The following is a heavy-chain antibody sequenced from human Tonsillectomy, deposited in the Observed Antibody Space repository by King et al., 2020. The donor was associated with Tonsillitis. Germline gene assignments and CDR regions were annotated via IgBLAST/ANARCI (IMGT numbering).Heavy chain of an antibody. J-gene: IGHJ6*03. V-gene: IGHV4-31*03. Sequence: VQLQESGPGLVKPSQTLSLTCTVSGGPISNGAYYWSWIRQHPGRGLEWIGYIYYSGSTFYNPSLKSRVTLSVDTSKNQFSLKLSSVTAADTAVYYCARVLPTIFGVVNFFYYMDVWGKGTTVTVSS. CDR3: ARVLPTIFGVVNFFYYMDV. CDR2: IYYSGST. CDR1: GGPISNGAYY. D-gene: IGHD3-3*01.